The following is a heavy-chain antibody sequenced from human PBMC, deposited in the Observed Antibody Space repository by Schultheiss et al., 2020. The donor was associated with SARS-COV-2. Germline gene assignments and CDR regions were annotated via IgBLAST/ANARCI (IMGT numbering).Heavy chain of an antibody. CDR2: IKSKTDGGTT. Sequence: GGSLRLSCAASGFTFNNAWMSWVRQAPGKGLEWVGRIKSKTDGGTTDYAAPVKGRFTISRDDSKNTLYLQMNSLKTEDTAVYYCAKLPGSNYESTTFDYWGQGTLVTVSS. D-gene: IGHD4-11*01. J-gene: IGHJ4*02. CDR1: GFTFNNAW. V-gene: IGHV3-15*01. CDR3: AKLPGSNYESTTFDY.